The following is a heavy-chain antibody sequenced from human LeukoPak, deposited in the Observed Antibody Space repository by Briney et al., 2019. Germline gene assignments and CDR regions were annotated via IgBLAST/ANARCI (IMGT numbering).Heavy chain of an antibody. V-gene: IGHV3-7*02. J-gene: IGHJ4*02. D-gene: IGHD1-1*01. Sequence: GGSLRLSCAASGFTFSSYWMSWVRQAPGRGLEWVASLKEDGSQKYYVDSVKGRFTISRDNAKNSLYLEMNNLRAEDTAVYYCTRMYRNGFDYWGRGALVTVSS. CDR1: GFTFSSYW. CDR2: LKEDGSQK. CDR3: TRMYRNGFDY.